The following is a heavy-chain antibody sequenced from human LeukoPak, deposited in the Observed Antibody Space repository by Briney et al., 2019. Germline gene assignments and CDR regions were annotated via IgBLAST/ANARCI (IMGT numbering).Heavy chain of an antibody. D-gene: IGHD4-23*01. J-gene: IGHJ6*03. Sequence: SETLSLTCTVSGGSISSYYWSWIRQPPGKGLEWIGYIYYSGSTNYNPSLKSRVTISVDTSKNQFSLKLSAVTAADTALYYCARVDGYGGNYYMDVWGKGTTVTVSS. CDR3: ARVDGYGGNYYMDV. CDR1: GGSISSYY. CDR2: IYYSGST. V-gene: IGHV4-59*01.